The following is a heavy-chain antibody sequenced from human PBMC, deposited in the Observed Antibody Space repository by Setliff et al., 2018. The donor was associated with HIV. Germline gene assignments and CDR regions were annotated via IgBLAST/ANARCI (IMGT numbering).Heavy chain of an antibody. CDR3: ARDSANGKTANLNYLDV. CDR2: IYYTGST. Sequence: SETLSLTCTVSGGSISSSRDYWSWVRQHPGKGLEWIGYIYYTGSTYSNPSLQSRVRISVDTSKNQFSLRLSSVTAADTAVYYCARDSANGKTANLNYLDVWGKGTTVTVSS. CDR1: GGSISSSRDY. J-gene: IGHJ6*03. V-gene: IGHV4-31*03. D-gene: IGHD2-8*01.